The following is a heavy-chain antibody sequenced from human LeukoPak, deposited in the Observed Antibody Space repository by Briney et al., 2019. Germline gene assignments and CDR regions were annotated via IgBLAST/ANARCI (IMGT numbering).Heavy chain of an antibody. D-gene: IGHD3-16*01. J-gene: IGHJ6*03. CDR3: ARDVRLGGYYYYYMDV. CDR2: INPNSGGT. Sequence: GASVKVSCKASGYTFTGYYMHWVRQAPGQGLEWMGWINPNSGGTNYAQKFQGRVTMTRDTSISTAYMELSRLRSDDTAVYYCARDVRLGGYYYYYMDVWGKGTTVTVSS. CDR1: GYTFTGYY. V-gene: IGHV1-2*02.